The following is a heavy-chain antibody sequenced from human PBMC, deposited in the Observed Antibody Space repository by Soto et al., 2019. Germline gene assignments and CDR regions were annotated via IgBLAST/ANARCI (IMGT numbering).Heavy chain of an antibody. V-gene: IGHV3-23*01. Sequence: PVGSLRLSCAASGFTFSSYAMSWVRQAPGKGLEWVSAISGSAGSTYYADSVKGRFTISRDNSKNTLYLQMNSLRAEDTAVYYCAKAFGSGYDFDYWGQGTLVNVSS. J-gene: IGHJ4*02. CDR3: AKAFGSGYDFDY. D-gene: IGHD5-12*01. CDR2: ISGSAGST. CDR1: GFTFSSYA.